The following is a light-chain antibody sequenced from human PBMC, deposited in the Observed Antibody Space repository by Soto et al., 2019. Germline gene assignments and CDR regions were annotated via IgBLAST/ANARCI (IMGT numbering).Light chain of an antibody. J-gene: IGLJ1*01. CDR2: DVT. CDR1: SSDVGGYNY. Sequence: QSVLTQPASVSGSPGQSITITCTGTSSDVGGYNYVSWYQQYPGKAPKLMIYDVTNRPPGVSNRFSGSKSGNTASLTISGLQAEDEADYYCSSYTSTSTFVFGTGTRSPS. CDR3: SSYTSTSTFV. V-gene: IGLV2-14*01.